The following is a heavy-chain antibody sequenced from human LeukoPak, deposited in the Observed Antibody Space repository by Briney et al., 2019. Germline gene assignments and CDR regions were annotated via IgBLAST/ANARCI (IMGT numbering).Heavy chain of an antibody. Sequence: PGGSLRLSCAASGFTFSSCAMSWVRQAPGKGLEWVSSISSSSSYIYYADSVKGRFTISRDNAKNSLYLQMNSLRAEDTAVYYCARVRLAYCGGDCYTDAFDIWGQGTMVTVSS. J-gene: IGHJ3*02. CDR3: ARVRLAYCGGDCYTDAFDI. CDR2: ISSSSSYI. V-gene: IGHV3-21*01. D-gene: IGHD2-21*02. CDR1: GFTFSSCA.